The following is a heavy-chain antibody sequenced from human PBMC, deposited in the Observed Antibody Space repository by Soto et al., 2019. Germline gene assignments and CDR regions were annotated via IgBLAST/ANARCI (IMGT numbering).Heavy chain of an antibody. CDR2: ISGSGGTT. CDR1: GFTFSSNS. J-gene: IGHJ5*02. Sequence: EVQLLESGGGLVQPGGSLRLSCAASGFTFSSNSMTWVRQAPGKRLEWVAAISGSGGTTYYADSVKGRVTTSRDNSKNTLDLQMNSLRADDTAVYYCARCAGAPRIPRFDAWGPGALVTVAS. CDR3: ARCAGAPRIPRFDA. V-gene: IGHV3-23*01. D-gene: IGHD2-21*01.